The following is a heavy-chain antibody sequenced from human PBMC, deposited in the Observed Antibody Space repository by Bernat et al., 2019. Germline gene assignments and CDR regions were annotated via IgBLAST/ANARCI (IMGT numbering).Heavy chain of an antibody. CDR1: GGTFSSYT. CDR2: IIPILGIA. CDR3: ALITIFGGVDPYNWFDP. J-gene: IGHJ5*02. V-gene: IGHV1-69*02. Sequence: QVQLVQSGAEVKKPGSSVKVSCKASGGTFSSYTISWVRQAPGQGLEWMGRIIPILGIANYAQKFQGSVTITADKSTSTAYMELSSLRSEDTAVYYCALITIFGGVDPYNWFDPWGQGILVTVSS. D-gene: IGHD3-3*01.